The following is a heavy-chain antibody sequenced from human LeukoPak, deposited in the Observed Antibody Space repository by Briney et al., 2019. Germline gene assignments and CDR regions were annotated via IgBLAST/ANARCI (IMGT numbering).Heavy chain of an antibody. CDR3: AKGGPRYFDWLSTDYYYYGMDV. J-gene: IGHJ6*02. CDR1: GFTFSSYA. V-gene: IGHV3-23*01. CDR2: ISGSGGST. Sequence: GGSLRLSCAASGFTFSSYAMSWVRQAPGKGLDWVSAISGSGGSTYYADSVKGRFTISRDNSKNTLYLQMNSLRAEDTAVYYCAKGGPRYFDWLSTDYYYYGMDVWGQGTTVTVSS. D-gene: IGHD3-9*01.